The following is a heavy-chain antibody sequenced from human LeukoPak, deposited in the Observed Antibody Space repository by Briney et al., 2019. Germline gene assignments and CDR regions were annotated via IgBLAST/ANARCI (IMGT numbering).Heavy chain of an antibody. CDR3: ARWRTARTGFDY. J-gene: IGHJ4*02. CDR1: GGSISSNSYY. Sequence: PSETLSLTCTVSGGSISSNSYYWGWIRQPPGKGLEWIGSIYYSGSPYYNPSLKSRVTISVDTSKNQFSLKVISVTAADTAVYYCARWRTARTGFDYWGQGTLVTVSS. CDR2: IYYSGSP. V-gene: IGHV4-39*01. D-gene: IGHD3/OR15-3a*01.